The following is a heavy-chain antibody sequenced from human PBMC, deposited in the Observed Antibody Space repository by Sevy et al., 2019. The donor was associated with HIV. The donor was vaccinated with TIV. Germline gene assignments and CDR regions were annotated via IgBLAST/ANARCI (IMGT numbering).Heavy chain of an antibody. J-gene: IGHJ4*02. Sequence: GGSLRLSCAASEFTVSSNYMSWVRQAPGKGLEWVSVIYSGGSTYYADSVKGRFTISRDNSKNTLYLQMNSLRAADTAVYYCARGKDSGTYYGRNYWGQGTLVTVSS. CDR1: EFTVSSNY. CDR2: IYSGGST. V-gene: IGHV3-66*01. CDR3: ARGKDSGTYYGRNY. D-gene: IGHD1-26*01.